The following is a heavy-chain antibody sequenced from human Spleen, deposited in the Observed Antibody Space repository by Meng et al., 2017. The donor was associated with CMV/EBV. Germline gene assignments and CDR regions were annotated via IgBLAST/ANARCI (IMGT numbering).Heavy chain of an antibody. CDR1: YW. CDR2: IKQDGSEK. D-gene: IGHD3/OR15-3a*01. J-gene: IGHJ6*02. Sequence: YWMSWVSQAPGKGLEWVANIKQDGSEKYYVDSVKGRFTISRDNAKNSLHLQMNSLRAEDTAVYFCARDLGERPQFWTGNYNYYAMDVWGRGTTVTVSS. CDR3: ARDLGERPQFWTGNYNYYAMDV. V-gene: IGHV3-7*01.